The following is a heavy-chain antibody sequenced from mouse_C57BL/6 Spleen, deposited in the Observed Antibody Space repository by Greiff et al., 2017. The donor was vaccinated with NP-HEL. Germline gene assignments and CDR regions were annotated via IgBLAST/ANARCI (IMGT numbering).Heavy chain of an antibody. CDR1: GFTFSDYG. D-gene: IGHD1-1*01. V-gene: IGHV5-17*01. CDR2: ISSGSSTI. Sequence: EVKLVESGGGLVKPGGSLKLSCAASGFTFSDYGMHWVRQAPEKGLEWVAYISSGSSTIYYADTVKGRFTISRDNAKNTLFLQMTSLRSEDTAMYYCARDPYYYGSSPRYFDVWGTGTTVTVSS. J-gene: IGHJ1*03. CDR3: ARDPYYYGSSPRYFDV.